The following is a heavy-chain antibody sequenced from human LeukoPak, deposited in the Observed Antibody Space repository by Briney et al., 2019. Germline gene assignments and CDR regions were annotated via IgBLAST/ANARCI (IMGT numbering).Heavy chain of an antibody. J-gene: IGHJ6*02. Sequence: PGGSLRLSCAASGFTFSSYWMSWVRQAPGKGLEWVANIKQDGSEKYYVDSVKGRFTISRDNSKNTLYLQMNSLRAEDTAVYYCARVWVPWEDYYYGMDVWGQGTTVTVSS. D-gene: IGHD1-26*01. V-gene: IGHV3-7*03. CDR1: GFTFSSYW. CDR3: ARVWVPWEDYYYGMDV. CDR2: IKQDGSEK.